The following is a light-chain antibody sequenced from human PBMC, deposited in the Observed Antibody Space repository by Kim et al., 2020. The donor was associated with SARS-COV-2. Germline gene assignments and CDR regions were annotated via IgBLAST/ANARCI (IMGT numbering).Light chain of an antibody. J-gene: IGKJ1*01. CDR2: DAS. V-gene: IGKV1-33*01. CDR1: QDITNY. CDR3: QQYENLPWT. Sequence: AAVGDRVPITCHASQDITNYLNWYQQKPGKAPNLLIYDASNLETGVPARFSGSGSGTDFTFTISSLQPEDIATYYCQQYENLPWTFGQGTKVEIK.